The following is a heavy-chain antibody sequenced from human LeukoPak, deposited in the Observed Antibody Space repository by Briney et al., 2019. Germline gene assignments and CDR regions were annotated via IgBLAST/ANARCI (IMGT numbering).Heavy chain of an antibody. CDR3: ARGIAAADTCFDY. D-gene: IGHD6-13*01. CDR2: ISRSSSYI. J-gene: IGHJ4*02. Sequence: GGSLRLSCAASGFTFSSYSMNWVRQAPGKGLEWVSSISRSSSYIYYADSVKGRFTISRDNAKNSLYLQMNSLRAEDTAVYYCARGIAAADTCFDYWGQGTLVTVSS. V-gene: IGHV3-21*01. CDR1: GFTFSSYS.